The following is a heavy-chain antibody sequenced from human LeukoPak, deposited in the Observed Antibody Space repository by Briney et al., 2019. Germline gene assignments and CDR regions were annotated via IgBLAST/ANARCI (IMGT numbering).Heavy chain of an antibody. CDR1: GNTFDDYG. Sequence: GGSLRLSCTDSGNTFDDYGMTWVRQAPGKGLEWVSGINWDGGAYNYAASVKGRFTISRDNAKNSLYLEMNSLRVEDTAVYFCARDLSSSWYSLAYWGQGILVIVS. CDR2: INWDGGAY. D-gene: IGHD3-22*01. J-gene: IGHJ4*02. V-gene: IGHV3-20*04. CDR3: ARDLSSSWYSLAY.